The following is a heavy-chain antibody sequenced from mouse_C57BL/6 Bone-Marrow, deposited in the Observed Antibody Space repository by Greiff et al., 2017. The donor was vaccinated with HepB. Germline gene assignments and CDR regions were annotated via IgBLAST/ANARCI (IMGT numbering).Heavy chain of an antibody. CDR1: GYTFTSYW. J-gene: IGHJ1*03. CDR3: AREGSFYWYFDV. V-gene: IGHV1-59*01. CDR2: IDPSDSYT. Sequence: QVQLKQPGAELVRPGTSVKLSCKASGYTFTSYWMHWVKQRPGQGLEWIGVIDPSDSYTNYNQKFKGKATLTVDTSSSTAYMQLSSLTSEDSAVYYCAREGSFYWYFDVWGTGTTVTVSS.